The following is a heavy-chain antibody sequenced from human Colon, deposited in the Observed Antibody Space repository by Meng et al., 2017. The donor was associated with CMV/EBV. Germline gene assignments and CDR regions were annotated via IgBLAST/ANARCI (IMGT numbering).Heavy chain of an antibody. CDR1: GFIFSDYS. J-gene: IGHJ4*02. V-gene: IGHV3-11*01. D-gene: IGHD3-3*01. CDR2: MTNSGKTI. CDR3: VRDGVTPDY. Sequence: GESLKISCGASGFIFSDYSMSWIRQAPGKGLEWLSYMTNSGKTITYADSVEGRFTISRDNAKNSLYLDMNSLRVEDTAMYYCVRDGVTPDYWGQGTLVTVSS.